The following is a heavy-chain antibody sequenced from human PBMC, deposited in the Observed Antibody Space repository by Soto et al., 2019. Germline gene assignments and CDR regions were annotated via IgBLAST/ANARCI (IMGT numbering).Heavy chain of an antibody. CDR3: AKVTVTTYYYSYGMDV. Sequence: QVQLVESGGSVVQPGRSLRLSCAASGFTFSSYGMHWVRQAPGKGLEWVAVISYDGSNKYYADSVKGRFTISRDNSKNTLYLQMNSLIAEDTAVYYCAKVTVTTYYYSYGMDVWGQGTTVTVSS. CDR2: ISYDGSNK. D-gene: IGHD4-4*01. V-gene: IGHV3-30*18. CDR1: GFTFSSYG. J-gene: IGHJ6*02.